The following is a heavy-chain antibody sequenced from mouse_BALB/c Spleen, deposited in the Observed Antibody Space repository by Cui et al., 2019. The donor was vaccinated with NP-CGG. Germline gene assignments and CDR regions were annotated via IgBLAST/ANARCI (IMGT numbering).Heavy chain of an antibody. V-gene: IGHV1-72*01. D-gene: IGHD1-1*01. J-gene: IGHJ2*01. CDR3: ARYDYYGSSYFDY. CDR1: GYTFTNYL. CDR2: IDPKYGGT. Sequence: QVQLQQPRPDLVKPRASVKLSCKASGYTFTNYLMHWVQERPGRGLEWIGRIDPKYGGTKYNEKFKSKTTLTVDKPSSTAYMQLTSLTSEDSAVYYCARYDYYGSSYFDYWGQGTTLTVSS.